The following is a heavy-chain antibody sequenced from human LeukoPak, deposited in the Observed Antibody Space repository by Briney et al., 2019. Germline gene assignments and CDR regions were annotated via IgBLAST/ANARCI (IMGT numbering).Heavy chain of an antibody. CDR1: GGSISSYY. J-gene: IGHJ4*02. Sequence: SETLSLTCTVSGGSISSYYWSWIRQPAGKGLEWIGRIYTSGSTNYNPSLKSRVTISVDTSKNQFSLKLSSVTAADTAVYYCARHAKILLWFGESHFDYWGQGTLVTVSS. CDR3: ARHAKILLWFGESHFDY. D-gene: IGHD3-10*01. CDR2: IYTSGST. V-gene: IGHV4-4*07.